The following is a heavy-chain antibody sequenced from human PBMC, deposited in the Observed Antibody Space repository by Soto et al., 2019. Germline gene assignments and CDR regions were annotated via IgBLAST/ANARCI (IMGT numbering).Heavy chain of an antibody. D-gene: IGHD1-1*01. Sequence: QVQLQESGPGLVKPSETLSLTCSVSGASISSHNWVWIRQPAGKGPEWVGRINIGGAINYSPSLTTRVTMAIDTSKNQFSLHLRSVTAADTAMYFCARDRGDYNSSWFWYNSRWGPGTLVTVSS. CDR1: GASISSHN. J-gene: IGHJ2*01. CDR2: INIGGAI. V-gene: IGHV4-4*07. CDR3: ARDRGDYNSSWFWYNSR.